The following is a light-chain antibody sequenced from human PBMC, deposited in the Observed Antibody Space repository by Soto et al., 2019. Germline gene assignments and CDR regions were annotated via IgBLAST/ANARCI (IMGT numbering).Light chain of an antibody. CDR1: SSDVGGYDY. V-gene: IGLV2-14*01. CDR2: EVS. J-gene: IGLJ1*01. Sequence: QSVLTQPASVSGSPGQSITISCTGTSSDVGGYDYVSWYQHHPGKAPKLTIYEVSNRPSGVSNRFSGSKSGNTASLTISGLRAEDEAEYYCSSYTSSSTDVFGTGTKLTVL. CDR3: SSYTSSSTDV.